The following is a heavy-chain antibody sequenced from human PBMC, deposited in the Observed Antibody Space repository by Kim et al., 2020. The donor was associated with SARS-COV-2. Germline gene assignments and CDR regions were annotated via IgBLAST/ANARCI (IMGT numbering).Heavy chain of an antibody. J-gene: IGHJ6*02. Sequence: GGSLRLSCAASGFTFSSYSMNWVRQAPGKGLEWVSYISSSSTIYYADSVKGRFTISRDNAKNSLYLQMNSLRAEDTAVYYCAGGDYYYGMDVWGQGTTVTVSS. CDR1: GFTFSSYS. V-gene: IGHV3-48*04. CDR3: AGGDYYYGMDV. CDR2: ISSSSTI.